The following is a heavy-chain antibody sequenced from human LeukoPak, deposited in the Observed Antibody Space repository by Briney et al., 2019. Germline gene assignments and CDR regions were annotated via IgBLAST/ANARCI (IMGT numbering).Heavy chain of an antibody. Sequence: ASVKVSCKASGYTFTGYYMHWVRQAPGQGLEWMGWINPNSGGTNYAQKFQGRVTMTRDTSISTAYMELSRLRSDDTAVYYCARGRPDLSETGTTGFDPWGQGTLVTVSS. CDR3: ARGRPDLSETGTTGFDP. J-gene: IGHJ5*02. D-gene: IGHD1-7*01. CDR2: INPNSGGT. V-gene: IGHV1-2*02. CDR1: GYTFTGYY.